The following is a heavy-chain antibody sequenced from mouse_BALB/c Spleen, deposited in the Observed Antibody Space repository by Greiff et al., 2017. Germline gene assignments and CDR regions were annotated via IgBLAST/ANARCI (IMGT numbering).Heavy chain of an antibody. Sequence: EVKLVESGGGLVQPGGSLKLSCAASGFTFSSYGLSWVRQTPDKRLELVATINSNGGSTYYPDSVKGRFTISRDNAKNTLYLQMSSLKSEDTAMYYCAREGGNYHAMDYWGQGTLVTVSS. CDR2: INSNGGST. J-gene: IGHJ4*01. CDR3: AREGGNYHAMDY. D-gene: IGHD2-1*01. CDR1: GFTFSSYG. V-gene: IGHV5-6-3*01.